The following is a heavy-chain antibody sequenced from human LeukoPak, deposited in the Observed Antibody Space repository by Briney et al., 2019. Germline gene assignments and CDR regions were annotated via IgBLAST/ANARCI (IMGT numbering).Heavy chain of an antibody. CDR3: AKLLDSGYDYNWFDP. CDR2: IRYDGSNK. Sequence: GESLRLSCAAPGLTFSGYGMHWVRQAPGKGLEWVAFIRYDGSNKYYADSVKGRFTISRDNSKNTLYLQMNSLRAEDTAVYYCAKLLDSGYDYNWFDPWGQGTLVTASS. CDR1: GLTFSGYG. D-gene: IGHD5-12*01. V-gene: IGHV3-30*02. J-gene: IGHJ5*02.